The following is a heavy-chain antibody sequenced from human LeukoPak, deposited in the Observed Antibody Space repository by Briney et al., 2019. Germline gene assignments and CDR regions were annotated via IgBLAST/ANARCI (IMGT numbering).Heavy chain of an antibody. V-gene: IGHV3-21*01. CDR2: INSSSSYI. CDR3: ARDRARSYYYDSSGYYSPFDY. J-gene: IGHJ4*02. CDR1: GFTFSSYS. Sequence: GGSLRLSCAASGFTFSSYSMHWVRQAPGKGLEWVSSINSSSSYIYYADSVKGRFTISRDNAKNSLYLQMNSLRAEDTAVYYCARDRARSYYYDSSGYYSPFDYWGQGTLVTVSS. D-gene: IGHD3-22*01.